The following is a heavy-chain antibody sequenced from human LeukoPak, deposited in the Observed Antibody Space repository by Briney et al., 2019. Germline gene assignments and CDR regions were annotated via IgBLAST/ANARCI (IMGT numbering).Heavy chain of an antibody. V-gene: IGHV4-39*01. Sequence: SETLSLTCTVSGGPISSSSYYWGWIRQPPGKGLEWIGSIYSSGSAYYNPSLKSRVTISVDTSKNQFSLRLSSVTAADTAVYYCQSRYLEWLLEYWGQGTLVTVSS. J-gene: IGHJ4*02. CDR1: GGPISSSSYY. D-gene: IGHD3-3*01. CDR3: QSRYLEWLLEY. CDR2: IYSSGSA.